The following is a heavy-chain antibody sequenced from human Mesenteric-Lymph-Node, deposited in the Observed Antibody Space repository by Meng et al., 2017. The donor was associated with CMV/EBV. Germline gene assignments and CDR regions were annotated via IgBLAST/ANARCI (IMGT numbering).Heavy chain of an antibody. CDR2: VYAGDDST. Sequence: GESLKISCAASGFTLINYAMWWVRQSPGKGLEWVSVVYAGDDSTYYADSVKGRFTFSRDTSQNTLYLQMNSLSAEDTALYYCAKGTDCPSGYCSSTTWDYYYGMDVWGQGTTVTVSS. J-gene: IGHJ6*02. V-gene: IGHV3-23*03. CDR1: GFTLINYA. CDR3: AKGTDCPSGYCSSTTWDYYYGMDV. D-gene: IGHD2-2*01.